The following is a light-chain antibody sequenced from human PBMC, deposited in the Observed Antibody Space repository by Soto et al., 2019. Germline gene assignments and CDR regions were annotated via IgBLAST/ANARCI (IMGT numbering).Light chain of an antibody. CDR3: QQFKSGTWT. J-gene: IGKJ1*01. Sequence: VQMTQSPSSLSASVGDGGTITWRASQNIEMWLAWYQQKPGKAPKLLLYDVSSLESGVPSRFSGSGSGTEFILTINGLQPDDFATYFCQQFKSGTWTFGQGTKVDIK. CDR2: DVS. CDR1: QNIEMW. V-gene: IGKV1-5*01.